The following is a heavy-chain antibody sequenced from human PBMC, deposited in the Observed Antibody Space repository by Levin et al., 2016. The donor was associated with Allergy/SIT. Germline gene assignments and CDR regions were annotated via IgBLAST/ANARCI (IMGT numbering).Heavy chain of an antibody. CDR3: ARHNQRRYGSGSYNFDY. V-gene: IGHV5-51*01. Sequence: VRQMPGKGLEWMGIIYPGDSDTRYSPSFQGQVTISADKSISTAYLQWSSLKASDTAMYYCARHNQRRYGSGSYNFDYWGQGTLVTVSS. J-gene: IGHJ4*02. D-gene: IGHD3-10*01. CDR2: IYPGDSDT.